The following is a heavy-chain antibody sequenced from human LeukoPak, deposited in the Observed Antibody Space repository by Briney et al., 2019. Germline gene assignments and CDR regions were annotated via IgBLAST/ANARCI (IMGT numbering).Heavy chain of an antibody. Sequence: ASVKVSCKASGYTFTSYDINWVRQATGQGLEWMGWMNPNSGNTGYAQKFQGRVTITRNTSISTAYMELSSLRSDDTAVYYCARVHFDWFGFDPWGQGTLVTVSS. V-gene: IGHV1-8*03. CDR2: MNPNSGNT. CDR3: ARVHFDWFGFDP. CDR1: GYTFTSYD. D-gene: IGHD3-9*01. J-gene: IGHJ5*02.